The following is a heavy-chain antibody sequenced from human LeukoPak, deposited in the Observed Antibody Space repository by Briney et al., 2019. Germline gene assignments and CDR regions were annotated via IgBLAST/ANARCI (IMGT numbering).Heavy chain of an antibody. D-gene: IGHD2-21*01. CDR3: AKGSGWLLPQYFDF. J-gene: IGHJ4*02. CDR2: ISGGGGST. V-gene: IGHV3-23*01. CDR1: GFIVNTNY. Sequence: GGSLRLSCAASGFIVNTNYMTWVRQAPGKGLEWLSTISGGGGSTYYADSVKGRFTISRDNSKNTLYLHMKSLRAEDTAVYYCAKGSGWLLPQYFDFWGQGTLVTVSS.